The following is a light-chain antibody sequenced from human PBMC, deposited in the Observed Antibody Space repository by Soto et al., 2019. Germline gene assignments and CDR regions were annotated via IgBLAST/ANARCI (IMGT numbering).Light chain of an antibody. CDR1: QSISNY. Sequence: DIQMTQSPSSLSASVGDRVTITCRASQSISNYLNWYQQKPGKAPKLLMYAASSLQSGGPSRFGGSGSGTDFTLTISSLQPEDFATDYCQQSYSTPRTFGQGTKVEIK. CDR3: QQSYSTPRT. V-gene: IGKV1-39*01. J-gene: IGKJ1*01. CDR2: AAS.